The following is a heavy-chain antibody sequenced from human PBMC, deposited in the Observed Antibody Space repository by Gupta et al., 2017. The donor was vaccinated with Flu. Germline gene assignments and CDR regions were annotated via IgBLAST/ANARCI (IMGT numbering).Heavy chain of an antibody. D-gene: IGHD6-19*01. CDR2: ISSSSSYI. CDR1: GFTFNTYG. J-gene: IGHJ4*02. Sequence: EVQLVESVGGLVKPGGSLRLSCAASGFTFNTYGMNWVRQAPGKGLEWVSSISSSSSYIYYADSVKGRFTFSRHNAKNSLYLQMNSLRAEDTAVYYCARAWDVTVAGTFDYWGQGTLVTVSS. V-gene: IGHV3-21*01. CDR3: ARAWDVTVAGTFDY.